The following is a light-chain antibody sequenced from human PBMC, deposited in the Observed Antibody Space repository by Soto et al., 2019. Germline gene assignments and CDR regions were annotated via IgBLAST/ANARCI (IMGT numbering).Light chain of an antibody. CDR1: HNDIGTYDY. Sequence: QSVLTQPTSVSGSPGQSITISCTGNHNDIGTYDYVSWYQQHPGRAPRLLIYGVTTRPSGISDRFSASKSGLTASLTISVLQPEDEADYYCSSCTSDRIYVFGPGTKVTVL. J-gene: IGLJ1*01. CDR3: SSCTSDRIYV. V-gene: IGLV2-14*03. CDR2: GVT.